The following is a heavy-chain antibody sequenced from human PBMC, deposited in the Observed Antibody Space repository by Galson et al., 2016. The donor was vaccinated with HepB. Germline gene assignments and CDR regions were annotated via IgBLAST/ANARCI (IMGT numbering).Heavy chain of an antibody. D-gene: IGHD1-14*01. Sequence: SLRLSCAASGFSFSSYSMNWFRQAPGKGLEWVSYTSPTGSFIYYADSLKGRFTISRDNTKKSLYLQIDSLRAEDTAVYYCARSSQPSPFYDYSGQGTLVTVSS. CDR3: ARSSQPSPFYDY. J-gene: IGHJ4*02. V-gene: IGHV3-21*01. CDR2: TSPTGSFI. CDR1: GFSFSSYS.